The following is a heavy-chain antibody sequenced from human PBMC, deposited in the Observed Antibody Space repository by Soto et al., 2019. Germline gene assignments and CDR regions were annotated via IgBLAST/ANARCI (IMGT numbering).Heavy chain of an antibody. D-gene: IGHD6-6*01. CDR1: AGCLSGYY. V-gene: IGHV4-34*01. CDR3: ARGRRGAARPLYFHFVIDV. J-gene: IGHJ6*02. CDR2: INHTVTT. Sequence: PYQTMSLPCAVCAGCLSGYYWRWIRQPPGKGLEWMGEINHTVTTNYNPSLKSRVTLSVDTSKNQFSLRLSSVTAADTAVYYCARGRRGAARPLYFHFVIDVWGQGTQVT.